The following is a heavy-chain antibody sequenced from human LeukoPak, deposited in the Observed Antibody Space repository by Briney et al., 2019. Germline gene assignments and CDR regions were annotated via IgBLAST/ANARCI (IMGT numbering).Heavy chain of an antibody. J-gene: IGHJ6*02. CDR3: ARAFVGYCSSTSCYARMEYYYGMDV. CDR2: MNPNSGNT. Sequence: ASVKVSCKASGYTFTSYDINWVRQATGQGLEWMGWMNPNSGNTGYAQKFQGRVTMTRNTSISTAYMELSSLRSEDTAVYYCARAFVGYCSSTSCYARMEYYYGMDVWGQGTTVTVSS. CDR1: GYTFTSYD. V-gene: IGHV1-8*01. D-gene: IGHD2-2*01.